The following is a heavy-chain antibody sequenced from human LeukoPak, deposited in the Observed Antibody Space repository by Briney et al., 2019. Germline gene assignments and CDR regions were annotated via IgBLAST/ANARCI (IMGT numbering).Heavy chain of an antibody. D-gene: IGHD3-10*01. CDR3: ARSVKSLLWFGELSSNAFDI. V-gene: IGHV4-30-2*06. Sequence: SETLSLTCTVSGGSLSSGGYYWSWIRQSPGKGLEGIGYSYHSGSTYYNPSLKSRVTISVDRSKSQFSLKLSSVTAADTAVYYCARSVKSLLWFGELSSNAFDIWGQGTMVTVSS. J-gene: IGHJ3*02. CDR2: SYHSGST. CDR1: GGSLSSGGYY.